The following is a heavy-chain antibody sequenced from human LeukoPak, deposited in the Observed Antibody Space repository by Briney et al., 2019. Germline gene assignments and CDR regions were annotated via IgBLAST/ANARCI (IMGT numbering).Heavy chain of an antibody. CDR3: APDSGYEPFDY. CDR1: GFTFSSYS. D-gene: IGHD5-12*01. J-gene: IGHJ4*02. CDR2: ISSSSSYR. V-gene: IGHV3-21*01. Sequence: GGSLRLSCAASGFTFSSYSMNWVRQAPGKGLEWVSSISSSSSYRYYADSVKGRFTISRDNAKNSLYLQMNSLRAEDTAVYYCAPDSGYEPFDYWGQGTLVTVSS.